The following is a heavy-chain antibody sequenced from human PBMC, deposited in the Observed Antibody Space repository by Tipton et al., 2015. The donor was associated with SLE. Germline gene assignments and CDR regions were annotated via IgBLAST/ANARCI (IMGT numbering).Heavy chain of an antibody. Sequence: SLRLSCAASGFTFNNSGINWVRQAPGKGLEWVAVIWYDGSHKFYADSVKGRFTISRDNSKNTLYLQMNSLSAEDTAVYYCAKPGEAGTGTGYFDDGGQGTLVTVSS. V-gene: IGHV3-33*03. D-gene: IGHD6-19*01. J-gene: IGHJ4*02. CDR1: GFTFNNSG. CDR3: AKPGEAGTGTGYFDD. CDR2: IWYDGSHK.